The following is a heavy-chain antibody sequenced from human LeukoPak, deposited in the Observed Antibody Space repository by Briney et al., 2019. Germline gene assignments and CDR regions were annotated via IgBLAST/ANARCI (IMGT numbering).Heavy chain of an antibody. CDR2: FYSGGST. Sequence: GGSLRLSCAAAGCTVSYYYMSWGRQAPGKGLEWVSVFYSGGSTYYADSVKGRFTVSRDTSRNTLYLQMNSLRAEDTAVYYCTREVATTATTFDYWGHGTLVTVSS. V-gene: IGHV3-53*01. CDR3: TREVATTATTFDY. J-gene: IGHJ4*01. D-gene: IGHD4-17*01. CDR1: GCTVSYYY.